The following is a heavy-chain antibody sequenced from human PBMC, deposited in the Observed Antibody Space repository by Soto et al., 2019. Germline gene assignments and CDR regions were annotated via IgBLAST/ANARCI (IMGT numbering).Heavy chain of an antibody. D-gene: IGHD1-26*01. Sequence: GGSLRLSCAASGFTFSSYAMHWVRQAPGKGLEWVAVISYDGSNKYYADSVKGRFTISRDNSKNTLYLQMNSLRAEDTAVYYCARDRREELLLPYYYYYYGMDVWGQGTTVTVSS. CDR1: GFTFSSYA. CDR2: ISYDGSNK. CDR3: ARDRREELLLPYYYYYYGMDV. V-gene: IGHV3-30-3*01. J-gene: IGHJ6*02.